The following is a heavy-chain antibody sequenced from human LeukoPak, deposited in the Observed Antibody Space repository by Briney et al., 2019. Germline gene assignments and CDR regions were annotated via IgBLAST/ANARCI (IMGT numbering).Heavy chain of an antibody. J-gene: IGHJ6*03. CDR1: GGSFSGYY. Sequence: PSETLSLTCAVYGGSFSGYYWSWIRQPPGKGLEWIGEINHSGSTNYNPSLKSRATISVDTSKNQFSLKLSSVTAADTAVYYCARWYSSSWYGYYYYMDVWGKGTTVTVSS. CDR2: INHSGST. V-gene: IGHV4-34*01. D-gene: IGHD6-13*01. CDR3: ARWYSSSWYGYYYYMDV.